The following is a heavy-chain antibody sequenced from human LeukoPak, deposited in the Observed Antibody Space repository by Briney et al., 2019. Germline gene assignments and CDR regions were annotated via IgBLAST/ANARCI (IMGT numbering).Heavy chain of an antibody. J-gene: IGHJ4*02. CDR2: ISDSGGST. Sequence: GGSLRLSCAASGFTFSDYYMSWIRQAPGKGLEWVSAISDSGGSTYYADSAKGRFTISRDNSKNTVYLQMNSLRAEDTAVYYCAKDRRACSSSSCYYRFDYWGQGTLVTVSS. CDR1: GFTFSDYY. CDR3: AKDRRACSSSSCYYRFDY. V-gene: IGHV3-23*01. D-gene: IGHD2-2*01.